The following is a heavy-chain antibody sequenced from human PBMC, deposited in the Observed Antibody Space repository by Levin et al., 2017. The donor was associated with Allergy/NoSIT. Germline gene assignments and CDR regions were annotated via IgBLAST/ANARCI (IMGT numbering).Heavy chain of an antibody. CDR2: IYYDGSA. CDR3: AGEPNSPYYYHYGLDV. J-gene: IGHJ6*02. V-gene: IGHV4-39*07. CDR1: GGSISDDSYY. D-gene: IGHD2/OR15-2a*01. Sequence: SETLSLTCTVSGGSISDDSYYWAWVRQPPGKGLEWIGSIYYDGSAYYNPSLKTRLTISVDTSKNQFSLRVNSVTAADTAVYYCAGEPNSPYYYHYGLDVWGQGKTVTVSS.